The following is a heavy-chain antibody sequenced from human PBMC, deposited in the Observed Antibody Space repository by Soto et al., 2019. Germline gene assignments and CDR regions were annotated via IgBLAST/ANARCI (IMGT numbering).Heavy chain of an antibody. CDR1: GYTFTSHF. D-gene: IGHD5-12*01. CDR2: INPSDDST. V-gene: IGHV1-46*01. CDR3: AWLGDVTAWRFEP. Sequence: GASVKVSCKASGYTFTSHFIHWVRQAPGQGLEWMGIINPSDDSTHYAQNFQGRVTMTGDTSTRTVYMELSSLRSEDTAVYYCAWLGDVTAWRFEPWGHGTLVTVSS. J-gene: IGHJ5*02.